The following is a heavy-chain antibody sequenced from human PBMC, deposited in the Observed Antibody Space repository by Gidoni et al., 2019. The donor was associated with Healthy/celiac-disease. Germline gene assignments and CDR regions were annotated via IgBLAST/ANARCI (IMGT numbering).Heavy chain of an antibody. CDR3: AKAKRIWFGELGDAFDI. CDR1: GFTFDDYA. J-gene: IGHJ3*02. V-gene: IGHV3-9*01. D-gene: IGHD3-10*01. CDR2: ISWNSGSI. Sequence: EVQLVESGGGLVQPGRSLRLSCAASGFTFDDYAMHWVRQAPGKGLEWVSGISWNSGSIGYADSVKGRFTISRDNAKNSLYLQMNSLRAEDTALYYCAKAKRIWFGELGDAFDIWGQGTMVTVSS.